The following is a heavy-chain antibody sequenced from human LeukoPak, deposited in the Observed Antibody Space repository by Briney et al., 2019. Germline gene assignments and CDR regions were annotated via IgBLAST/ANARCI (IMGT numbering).Heavy chain of an antibody. CDR3: AKTRYTNPVDAFDI. CDR2: LYTGGKT. D-gene: IGHD1-14*01. CDR1: GFTVSRKY. J-gene: IGHJ3*02. Sequence: PGGSLRLSCAASGFTVSRKYMAWVRQAPGKGLEWVSTLYTGGKTYYTDSVEGRFTISRDEFQNTLDLQMNSVRAADTAVYYCAKTRYTNPVDAFDIWGHGTLVTVSS. V-gene: IGHV3-53*01.